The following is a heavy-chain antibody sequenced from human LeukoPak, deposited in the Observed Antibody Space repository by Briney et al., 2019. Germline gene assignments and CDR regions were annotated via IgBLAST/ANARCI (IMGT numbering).Heavy chain of an antibody. CDR1: GFTFDDYA. Sequence: GRSLRLSCAPSGFTFDDYAMHWVRQAPGKGLEWVSGISWNSGSIGYADSVKGRFTISIDNAKNSLYLQMNSLGAEDTAVYYCTRDSRWTGGYFDYWGQGTLVTVSS. J-gene: IGHJ4*02. D-gene: IGHD1-14*01. V-gene: IGHV3-9*01. CDR2: ISWNSGSI. CDR3: TRDSRWTGGYFDY.